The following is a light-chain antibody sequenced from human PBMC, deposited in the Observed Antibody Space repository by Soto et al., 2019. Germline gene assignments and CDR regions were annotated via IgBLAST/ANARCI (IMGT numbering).Light chain of an antibody. CDR3: QQRSNWTPVIT. V-gene: IGKV3-11*01. Sequence: EIVLTQSPATLSLSPGERATLSCRASQTFSSHLAWYQQKPGQAPRLLICDASKRATGIPARFSGRGSGTDFTLTISSLEPEDFAVYYCQQRSNWTPVITFGQGTRLEIK. J-gene: IGKJ5*01. CDR1: QTFSSH. CDR2: DAS.